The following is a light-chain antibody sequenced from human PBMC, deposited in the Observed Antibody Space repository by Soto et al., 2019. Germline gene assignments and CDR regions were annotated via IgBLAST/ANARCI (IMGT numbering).Light chain of an antibody. CDR2: DAS. J-gene: IGKJ4*01. CDR1: QSISSW. Sequence: DLQMTQSPSTLSASVGDRVTITCRASQSISSWLAWYQQKPGKAPKLLIYDASSLESGVPSRFSGSGSGTEFTLTISSLQPDDFATYYCQEYNSYPLTFGGGTKVEIK. CDR3: QEYNSYPLT. V-gene: IGKV1-5*01.